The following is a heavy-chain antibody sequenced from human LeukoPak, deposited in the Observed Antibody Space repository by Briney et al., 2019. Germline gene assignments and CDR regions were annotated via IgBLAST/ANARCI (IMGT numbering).Heavy chain of an antibody. CDR3: TTPVITMIVVEDY. CDR2: IKSKTDGGTT. Sequence: KPGGSLRLSCAASGFTFSSYGMHWVRQAPGKGLEWVGRIKSKTDGGTTDYAAPVKGRFTISRDDSKNTLYLQMNSLKTEDTAVYYCTTPVITMIVVEDYWGQGTLVTVSS. D-gene: IGHD3-22*01. J-gene: IGHJ4*02. CDR1: GFTFSSYG. V-gene: IGHV3-15*01.